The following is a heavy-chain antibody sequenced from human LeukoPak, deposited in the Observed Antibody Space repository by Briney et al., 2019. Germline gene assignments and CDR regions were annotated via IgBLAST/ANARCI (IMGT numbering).Heavy chain of an antibody. CDR2: MYNREST. J-gene: IGHJ4*02. Sequence: PSETLPLTCTVSCDSISNYYWSWIRQSPGKELEWIGYMYNRESTIYNPSLKRRVTISTDTSKNQFSLRLTSVTAADTAVYYCARAEKAVTGTLDYWGQGTLITVSS. D-gene: IGHD6-19*01. CDR3: ARAEKAVTGTLDY. CDR1: CDSISNYY. V-gene: IGHV4-59*01.